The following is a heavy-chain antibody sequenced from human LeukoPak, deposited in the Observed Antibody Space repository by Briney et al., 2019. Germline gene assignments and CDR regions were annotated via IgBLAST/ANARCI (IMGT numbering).Heavy chain of an antibody. J-gene: IGHJ4*02. CDR3: AGHQRASQYYFDY. CDR1: GFTFSRHS. Sequence: PGGSLRLSCAVSGFTFSRHSMSWVRQAPGRGLEWVSFMSDDTTNIYYADSVRGRFTISRDNAGNSLFLQMNSLRAEDTAVYYCAGHQRASQYYFDYWGQGILVTVSS. CDR2: MSDDTTNI. V-gene: IGHV3-48*01.